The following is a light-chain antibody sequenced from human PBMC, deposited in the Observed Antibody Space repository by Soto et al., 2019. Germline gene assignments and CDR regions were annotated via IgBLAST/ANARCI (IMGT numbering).Light chain of an antibody. CDR2: GAS. J-gene: IGKJ1*01. Sequence: EIVMTQSPATLSVSPGERATLSCRASKSVSSNLAWYQQKPGQAPRLLIYGASTRATGIPARFSGSGSGTEFTLTISSLQSEDFAVYYCQQYNTWPRTFGQGTKVEIK. CDR1: KSVSSN. V-gene: IGKV3-15*01. CDR3: QQYNTWPRT.